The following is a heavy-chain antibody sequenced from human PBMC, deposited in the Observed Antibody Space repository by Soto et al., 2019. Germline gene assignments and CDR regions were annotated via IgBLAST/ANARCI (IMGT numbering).Heavy chain of an antibody. CDR2: ISTYNGNT. V-gene: IGHV1-18*01. CDR1: GYIFTSHG. J-gene: IGHJ1*01. CDR3: ARDNGLWLVSD. Sequence: QAQLVQSGAEVKKPGASVKVSCKASGYIFTSHGISWVRQAPGQGLEWMGRISTYNGNTKHAQKLQGRVTMTTDTSASLAYMELGSLRSDDTAGSYCARDNGLWLVSDWGQGALVSVSS. D-gene: IGHD6-19*01.